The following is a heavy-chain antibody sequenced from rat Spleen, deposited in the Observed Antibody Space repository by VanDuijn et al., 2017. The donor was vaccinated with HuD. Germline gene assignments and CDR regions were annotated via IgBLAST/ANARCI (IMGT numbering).Heavy chain of an antibody. D-gene: IGHD1-3*01. CDR1: GFTFSDFG. J-gene: IGHJ2*01. CDR3: ARQGVATSLDY. V-gene: IGHV5-29*01. Sequence: EVPLVESGGGLVEPGRSLKLSCSASGFTFSDFGMHWIRQAPTKGLEWVATISYDGSSTYYRDSVKGRFTISRDNAKSTLYLQMDSLRSEDTATYYCARQGVATSLDYWGQGVMVTVSS. CDR2: ISYDGSST.